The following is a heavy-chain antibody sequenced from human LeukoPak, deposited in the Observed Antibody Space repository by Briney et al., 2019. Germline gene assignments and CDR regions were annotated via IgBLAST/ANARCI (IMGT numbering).Heavy chain of an antibody. Sequence: PSETLSLTCTVSGGSISSGSYYWSWIRQPAGKGLEWIGRIYTSGSTNYNPSLKSRVTISVDTSKNQFSLKLSSVTAADTAVYYCARGSIYRGRYITMIRGAVEYWGQGTLVTVSS. D-gene: IGHD3-10*01. CDR3: ARGSIYRGRYITMIRGAVEY. J-gene: IGHJ4*02. V-gene: IGHV4-61*02. CDR2: IYTSGST. CDR1: GGSISSGSYY.